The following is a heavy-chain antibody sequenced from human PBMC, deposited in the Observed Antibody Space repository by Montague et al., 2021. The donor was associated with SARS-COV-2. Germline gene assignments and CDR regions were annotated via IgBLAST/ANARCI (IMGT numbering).Heavy chain of an antibody. CDR1: GGSISSSNW. D-gene: IGHD3-16*01. CDR3: ARSAIVGAHRFDY. V-gene: IGHV4-4*02. CDR2: IYHSGNT. J-gene: IGHJ4*02. Sequence: SETLSLTCAVSGGSISSSNWWSWVRQPPGKGLEWIGEIYHSGNTNYNQSPQRRFTISVDKSKNQFSLRLSAVTAADTAVYYCARSAIVGAHRFDYWGQGTLVTVSS.